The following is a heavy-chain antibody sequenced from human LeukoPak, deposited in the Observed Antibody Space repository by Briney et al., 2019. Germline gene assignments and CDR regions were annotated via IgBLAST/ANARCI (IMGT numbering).Heavy chain of an antibody. CDR1: GFTFSGSA. V-gene: IGHV3-73*01. J-gene: IGHJ6*02. CDR3: TKFDAGTGYYYGMDV. Sequence: GGPLKLSCAASGFTFSGSAMHWVRQASGKGLEWVGRIRSKANSYATAYAASVKGRFTISRDDSKNTAYLQMNSLKTEDTAVYYCTKFDAGTGYYYGMDVWGQGTTVTVSS. CDR2: IRSKANSYAT. D-gene: IGHD6-13*01.